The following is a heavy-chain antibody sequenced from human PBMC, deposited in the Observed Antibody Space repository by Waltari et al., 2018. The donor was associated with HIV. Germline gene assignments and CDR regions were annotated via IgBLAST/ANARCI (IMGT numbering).Heavy chain of an antibody. J-gene: IGHJ4*02. V-gene: IGHV3-7*03. CDR2: INQDGSEM. D-gene: IGHD3-22*01. Sequence: SGGGLAQPRGSLRLSCGVAGFSFESYCMSWVRQAPGRGLEWVANINQDGSEMYLVDSVKGRFTIFRDNTKKSVFLQMNNLRVEDTATYYCARSSSGLFDHWGQGSLVTVSS. CDR1: GFSFESYC. CDR3: ARSSSGLFDH.